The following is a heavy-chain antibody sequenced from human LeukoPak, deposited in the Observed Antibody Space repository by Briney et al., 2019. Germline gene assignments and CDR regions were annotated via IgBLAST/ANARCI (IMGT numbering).Heavy chain of an antibody. Sequence: GRSLRLSCAASGFTFSSYGMHWVRQAPGKGLEWVAVISYDGSNKYYADSVKGRFTISRDNSKSTLYLQMNSLRAEDTAVYYCAKDEYSGYDLGYWGQGTLVTVSS. CDR1: GFTFSSYG. V-gene: IGHV3-30*18. J-gene: IGHJ4*02. CDR3: AKDEYSGYDLGY. D-gene: IGHD5-12*01. CDR2: ISYDGSNK.